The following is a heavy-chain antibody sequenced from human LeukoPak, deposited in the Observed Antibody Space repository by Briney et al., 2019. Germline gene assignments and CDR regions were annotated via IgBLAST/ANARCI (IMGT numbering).Heavy chain of an antibody. CDR3: ARARRGTYSSSWLNFDY. Sequence: SQTLSLTCAISGDSVSSNSAAWNWIRQSPSRGLEWLGRTYYRSKWYNDYAVSVKSRITINPDTSQNQSSLQLNSVTPEDTAVYYCARARRGTYSSSWLNFDYWGQGTLVTVSS. D-gene: IGHD6-13*01. CDR1: GDSVSSNSAA. J-gene: IGHJ4*02. V-gene: IGHV6-1*01. CDR2: TYYRSKWYN.